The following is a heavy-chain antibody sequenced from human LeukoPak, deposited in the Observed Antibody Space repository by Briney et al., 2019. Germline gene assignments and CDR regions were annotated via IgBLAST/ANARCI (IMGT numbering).Heavy chain of an antibody. Sequence: GGSLRLSCTASGFTFGDYAMHWVRQAPGKGLEWVSGISWNSGSIGYADSVKGRFTISRDNAKNSLYLQMNSLRAEDIALYYCAKDSGIRGYSYGLVSSHFDYWGQGTLVTVSS. CDR3: AKDSGIRGYSYGLVSSHFDY. V-gene: IGHV3-9*03. D-gene: IGHD5-18*01. CDR1: GFTFGDYA. CDR2: ISWNSGSI. J-gene: IGHJ4*02.